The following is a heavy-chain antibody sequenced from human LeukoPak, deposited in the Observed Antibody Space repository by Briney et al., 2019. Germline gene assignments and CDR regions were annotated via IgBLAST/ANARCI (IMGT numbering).Heavy chain of an antibody. CDR1: GGSISSGGYY. J-gene: IGHJ4*02. CDR2: IYYSGST. D-gene: IGHD3-22*01. Sequence: SQTLSLTCTVSGGSISSGGYYWSWIRQHPGKGLEWIVYIYYSGSTYYNPSLKSRVTISVDTSKNQFSLKLSSVTAADTAVYYCARGFGRYYYDSSGYGYDYWGQGTLVTVSS. V-gene: IGHV4-31*03. CDR3: ARGFGRYYYDSSGYGYDY.